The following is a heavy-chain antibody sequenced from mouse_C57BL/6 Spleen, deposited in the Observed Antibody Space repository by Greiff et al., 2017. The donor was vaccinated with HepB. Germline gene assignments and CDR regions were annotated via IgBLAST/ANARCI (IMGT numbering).Heavy chain of an antibody. D-gene: IGHD2-10*02. CDR1: GFTFSSYT. V-gene: IGHV5-9*01. CDR3: ARHGGYGSTRTLFDY. CDR2: ISGGGGNT. J-gene: IGHJ2*01. Sequence: EVKLMESGGGLVKPGGSLKLSCAASGFTFSSYTMSWVRQTPEKRLEWVATISGGGGNTYYPDSVKGRFTISRDNAKNTLDLQMSSLRSEDTALYYCARHGGYGSTRTLFDYWGQGTTLTVSS.